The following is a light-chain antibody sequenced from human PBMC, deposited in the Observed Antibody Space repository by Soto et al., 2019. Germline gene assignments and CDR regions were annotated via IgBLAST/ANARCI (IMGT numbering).Light chain of an antibody. V-gene: IGKV3-15*01. CDR1: QSVSSSY. CDR2: DTS. J-gene: IGKJ5*01. Sequence: IVLTQSPGTLSLSPGDRATLSCRASQSVSSSYLAWYQQKPGQAPRLLIYDTSTRATGIPARFSGSGSGTEFTLTISSLQSEDFAVYYCQQYNNWPPITFGQGTRLENK. CDR3: QQYNNWPPIT.